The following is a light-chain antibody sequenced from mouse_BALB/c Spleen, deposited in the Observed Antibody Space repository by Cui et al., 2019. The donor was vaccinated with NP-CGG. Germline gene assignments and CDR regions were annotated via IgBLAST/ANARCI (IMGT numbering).Light chain of an antibody. Sequence: VLTQGTALTTSPGETVTLTCRSSTGAVTTSNYANWVQEKPDHLFTGLIGGTNNRVPGVPARFSGSLIGDKAALTITGAQTEDEAIYFCALWYSNHWVFGGGTKLTVL. CDR1: TGAVTTSNY. J-gene: IGLJ1*01. CDR3: ALWYSNHWV. CDR2: GTN. V-gene: IGLV1*01.